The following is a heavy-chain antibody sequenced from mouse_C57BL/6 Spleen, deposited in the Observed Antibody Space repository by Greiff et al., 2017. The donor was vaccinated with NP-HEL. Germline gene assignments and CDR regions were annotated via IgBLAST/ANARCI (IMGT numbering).Heavy chain of an antibody. V-gene: IGHV1-20*01. CDR1: GYSFTGYF. CDR3: ARSLLGLHWYFDV. J-gene: IGHJ1*03. D-gene: IGHD4-1*01. Sequence: VQLQQSGPELVKPGESVKISCKASGYSFTGYFMNWVMQSHGKSLEWIGRINPYNGDTFYNQKFKGKATLTVDKSSSTAHMELRSLTSEDSAVYYCARSLLGLHWYFDVWGTGTTVTVSS. CDR2: INPYNGDT.